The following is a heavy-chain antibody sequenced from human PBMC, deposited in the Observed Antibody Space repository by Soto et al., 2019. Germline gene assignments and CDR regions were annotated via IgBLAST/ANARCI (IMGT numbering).Heavy chain of an antibody. J-gene: IGHJ4*02. Sequence: PGGSLSLSCAASGFTFSRYSMNWLRQAPGKGLERVSYISSSSSTRYYADSVKRRFTISRDNAKNSLNLQMNSLRAEYTAVYYCARESKNYYDTSGYSNSGQGTLVTVSS. CDR3: ARESKNYYDTSGYSN. CDR1: GFTFSRYS. CDR2: ISSSSSTR. V-gene: IGHV3-48*01. D-gene: IGHD3-22*01.